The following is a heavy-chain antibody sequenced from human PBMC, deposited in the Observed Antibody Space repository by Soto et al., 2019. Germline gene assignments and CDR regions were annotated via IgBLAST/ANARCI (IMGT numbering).Heavy chain of an antibody. CDR1: GFTFSSYS. J-gene: IGHJ6*02. CDR3: ARPYDYVWGGYGMDV. CDR2: ISSSSSTI. D-gene: IGHD3-16*01. Sequence: GGSLRLSCAASGFTFSSYSMNWVRQAPGKGLEWVSYISSSSSTIYYADSVKGRFTISRDNAKNSLYLQMNSLRDEDTAVYYCARPYDYVWGGYGMDVWGQGTTVTVSS. V-gene: IGHV3-48*02.